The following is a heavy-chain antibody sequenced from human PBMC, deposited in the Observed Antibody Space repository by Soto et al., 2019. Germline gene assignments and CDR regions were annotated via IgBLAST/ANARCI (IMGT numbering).Heavy chain of an antibody. Sequence: QVQLVQSGAEVKKPGSSVKVSCKASGGTFSSYAISWVRQAPGQGLEWMGVIIPIFGTANYAQKFQGRVTITADESTSTAYMELSSLRSEDTAVYYCARGPYYYYYYGMDVWGQGTTVTVSS. CDR3: ARGPYYYYYYGMDV. CDR1: GGTFSSYA. V-gene: IGHV1-69*01. J-gene: IGHJ6*02. CDR2: IIPIFGTA.